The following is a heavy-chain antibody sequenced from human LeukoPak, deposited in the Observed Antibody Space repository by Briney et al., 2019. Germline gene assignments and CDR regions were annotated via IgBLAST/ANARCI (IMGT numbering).Heavy chain of an antibody. Sequence: PGGSLRLSCAASGFTFSGYWMHWVRQAPGKGLVWVSRINSDGSITTYADSVKGRFTISRDNSKNTLYLQMNSLRAEDTAVYYCATAPSGSGTFLDYWGQGTLVTVSS. V-gene: IGHV3-74*01. J-gene: IGHJ4*02. CDR2: INSDGSIT. CDR1: GFTFSGYW. D-gene: IGHD3-10*01. CDR3: ATAPSGSGTFLDY.